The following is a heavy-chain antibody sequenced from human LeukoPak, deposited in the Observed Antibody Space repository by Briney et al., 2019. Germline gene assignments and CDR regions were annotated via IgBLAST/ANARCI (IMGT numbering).Heavy chain of an antibody. J-gene: IGHJ4*02. V-gene: IGHV3-7*05. D-gene: IGHD1-26*01. CDR2: IKQDGSET. CDR1: GFTFSSYW. CDR3: ARDHDTTPFDF. Sequence: GGSLRLSCAVSGFTFSSYWMTWVRQAPGKGLEWVASIKQDGSETYYVDSVKGRLTISRDNTKNSLSLQMNSLRAEDTAVYYCARDHDTTPFDFWGQGTLVTVSS.